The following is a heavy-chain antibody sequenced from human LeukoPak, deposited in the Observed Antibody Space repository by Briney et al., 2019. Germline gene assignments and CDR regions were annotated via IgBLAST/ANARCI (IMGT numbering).Heavy chain of an antibody. Sequence: PSETLSLTCIVSGGSISNYYWSWIRQAPGKGLEWTGYIYYSGSTNYNPSLRSRVTISVDTSKNQFSLRLTSVTAADTAVYYCARVPAGSSRYFDLWGRGTLVTVSS. D-gene: IGHD2-15*01. CDR3: ARVPAGSSRYFDL. CDR1: GGSISNYY. CDR2: IYYSGST. V-gene: IGHV4-59*12. J-gene: IGHJ2*01.